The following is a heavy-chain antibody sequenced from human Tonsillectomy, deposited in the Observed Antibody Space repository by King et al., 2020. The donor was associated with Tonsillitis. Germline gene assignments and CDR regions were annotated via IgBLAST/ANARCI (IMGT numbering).Heavy chain of an antibody. CDR3: ARGGIAVAGRHPFQFDH. V-gene: IGHV3-33*01. CDR1: GFTFSNYG. J-gene: IGHJ4*02. CDR2: IWYDRSNK. D-gene: IGHD6-19*01. Sequence: HVQLVESGGGVVQPGRSLRLSCAASGFTFSNYGMHWVRQAPGKGLEWLAVIWYDRSNKYYADSVRGRFTISSDNSKNTLYLQMNSLRAEDTAVYYCARGGIAVAGRHPFQFDHWGQGTLVTVSS.